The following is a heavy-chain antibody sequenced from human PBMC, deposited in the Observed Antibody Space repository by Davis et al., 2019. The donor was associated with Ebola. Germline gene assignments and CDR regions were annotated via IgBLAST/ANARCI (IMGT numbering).Heavy chain of an antibody. D-gene: IGHD2-15*01. J-gene: IGHJ4*02. CDR3: ERDRLLFDY. Sequence: MPSETLSLTCAVPGGSISSSNWWSWVRQPPGKGLEWLGEIYHSGSTNYNPSLKSRATISVDKPKNQFSLKLSSVTAADTAVYYCERDRLLFDYWGQGTLVTVSS. CDR2: IYHSGST. CDR1: GGSISSSNW. V-gene: IGHV4-4*02.